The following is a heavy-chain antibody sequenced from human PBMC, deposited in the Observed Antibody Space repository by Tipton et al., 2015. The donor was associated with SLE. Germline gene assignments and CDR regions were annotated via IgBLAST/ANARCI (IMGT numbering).Heavy chain of an antibody. Sequence: TLSLTCAVSGYSISSYYWGWIRQPPGKGLEWIGSIYHSGSTYYNPSLKSRVTISVDTSKNQFSLKLSSVTAADTAVYYCARGGFSHPYDYWGQGTLVTVSS. CDR3: ARGGFSHPYDY. D-gene: IGHD3-3*01. CDR1: GYSISSYY. CDR2: IYHSGST. V-gene: IGHV4-38-2*01. J-gene: IGHJ4*02.